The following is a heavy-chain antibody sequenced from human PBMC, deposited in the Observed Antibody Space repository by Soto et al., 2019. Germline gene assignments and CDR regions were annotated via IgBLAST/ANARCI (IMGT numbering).Heavy chain of an antibody. V-gene: IGHV3-23*01. D-gene: IGHD6-13*01. CDR1: GFTFSSYA. CDR3: AKSYSSNWYDYFDY. Sequence: GGSLRLSCAASGFTFSSYAMSWVRQAPGKGLEWVSAISGSGDSTYYADSVKGRFAISRDTSKNTLYLQMDSLRAEDTALYYCAKSYSSNWYDYFDYWGQGTLVTISS. J-gene: IGHJ4*02. CDR2: ISGSGDST.